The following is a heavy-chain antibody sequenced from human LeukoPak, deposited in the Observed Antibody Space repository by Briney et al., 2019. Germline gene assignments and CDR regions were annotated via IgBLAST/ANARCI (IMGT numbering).Heavy chain of an antibody. CDR1: GFIFSTSW. CDR3: ASYNFGNWMDA. J-gene: IGHJ5*02. Sequence: GGSLSLSCAASGFIFSTSWMYWVRQAPGKGLVWVSRIGPDGTDTRYADPVKGRFTISRDNAENTLYLQMTGLGAEDTAVYYCASYNFGNWMDAWGQGTLVTVSS. CDR2: IGPDGTDT. D-gene: IGHD3/OR15-3a*01. V-gene: IGHV3-74*01.